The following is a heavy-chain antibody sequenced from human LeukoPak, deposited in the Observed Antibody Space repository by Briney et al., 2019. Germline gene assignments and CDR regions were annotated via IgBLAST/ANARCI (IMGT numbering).Heavy chain of an antibody. J-gene: IGHJ3*02. Sequence: GGSLRLSCAASRFTFSSYAMHWVRQAPGKGLEWVAVISYDGSNKYYADSVKGRFTISRDNSKNTLYLQMNSLRAEDTAVYYCARDLQLVVVAASDIWGQGTMVTVSS. D-gene: IGHD2-15*01. CDR1: RFTFSSYA. CDR3: ARDLQLVVVAASDI. V-gene: IGHV3-30-3*01. CDR2: ISYDGSNK.